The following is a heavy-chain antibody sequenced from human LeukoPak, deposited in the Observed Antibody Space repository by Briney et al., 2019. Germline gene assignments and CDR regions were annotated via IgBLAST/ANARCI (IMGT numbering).Heavy chain of an antibody. Sequence: GGSLRLSCAASGFTFSDYYMTWIRQAPGKGLGWVSYISSSSSYTNYADSVKGRFTISRDNAKNSLYLQMNSLRAEDTAVYYCASKAITVTAIDYWGQGTLVTVSS. V-gene: IGHV3-11*06. CDR1: GFTFSDYY. CDR3: ASKAITVTAIDY. D-gene: IGHD4-17*01. CDR2: ISSSSSYT. J-gene: IGHJ4*02.